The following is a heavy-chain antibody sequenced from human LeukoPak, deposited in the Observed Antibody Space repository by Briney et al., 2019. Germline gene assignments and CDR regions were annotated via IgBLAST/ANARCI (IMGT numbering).Heavy chain of an antibody. V-gene: IGHV3-48*02. J-gene: IGHJ6*02. CDR2: IGSSGSPT. Sequence: GGSLRLFCAASGFAFSSYNMNWVRQAPGKGLEWISYIGSSGSPTHYADSVGGRFTISRDNAKNSPYLQMNSLRDEDTAVYFCARRPYSDTSGRLSDVWGQGTTVTVSS. CDR3: ARRPYSDTSGRLSDV. CDR1: GFAFSSYN. D-gene: IGHD3-22*01.